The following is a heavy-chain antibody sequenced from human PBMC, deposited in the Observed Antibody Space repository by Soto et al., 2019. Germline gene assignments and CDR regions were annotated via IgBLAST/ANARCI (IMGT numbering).Heavy chain of an antibody. Sequence: QVQLVQSGAGVKQPAASVRVSCTASGNTHTIYFIHWLRQAPGQGLEWMGWINSVSGGTNYAPRFGGPVSRSGATASGTALMDLSGVRSDDTAVYYSARGGSYCAHWGEGALVTVSS. CDR3: ARGGSYCAH. D-gene: IGHD3-16*01. CDR1: GNTHTIYF. J-gene: IGHJ4*02. CDR2: INSVSGGT. V-gene: IGHV1-2*02.